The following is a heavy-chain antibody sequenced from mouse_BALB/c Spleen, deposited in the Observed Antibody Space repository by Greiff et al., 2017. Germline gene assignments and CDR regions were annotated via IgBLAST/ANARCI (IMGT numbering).Heavy chain of an antibody. CDR2: IDAEKGDT. V-gene: IGHV14-4*02. CDR1: GFNIKDHY. J-gene: IGHJ3*01. D-gene: IGHD1-1*01. CDR3: TPDSSLFAY. Sequence: EVQLQQSGAELVRSGASVKLSCTASGFNIKDHYMHWVKQRPEQGLEWTGWIDAEKGDTEYGTKFQGKATMTAYTSSNTAYLQLSSLTSEDTAVFDCTPDSSLFAYWGQGTLVTVSA.